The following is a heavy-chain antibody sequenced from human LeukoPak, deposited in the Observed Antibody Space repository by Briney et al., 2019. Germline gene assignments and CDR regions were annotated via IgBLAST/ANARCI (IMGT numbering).Heavy chain of an antibody. V-gene: IGHV3-48*03. CDR3: AKTYSSGWYYFDY. D-gene: IGHD6-13*01. CDR2: ISSTGSTI. J-gene: IGHJ4*02. CDR1: GFTFSIYE. Sequence: GGSLRLSCAASGFTFSIYEMNWVRQAPGKGLEWVSYISSTGSTIYYADSVKGRFTISRDNAKNSLYLQMNSLRAEDTAVYYCAKTYSSGWYYFDYWGQGTLVTVSS.